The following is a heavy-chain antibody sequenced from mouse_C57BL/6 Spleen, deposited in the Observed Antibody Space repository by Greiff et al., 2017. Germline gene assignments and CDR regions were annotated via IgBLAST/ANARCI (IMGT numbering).Heavy chain of an antibody. D-gene: IGHD2-3*01. CDR1: GYSITSGYY. Sequence: EVQRVESGPGLVKPSQSLSLTCSVTGYSITSGYYWNWIRQFPGNKLEWMGYISYDGSNNYNPSLKNRISITRDTSKNQFFLKLNSVTTEDTATYYCAEGYSWFAYWGQGTLVTVSA. CDR2: ISYDGSN. CDR3: AEGYSWFAY. J-gene: IGHJ3*01. V-gene: IGHV3-6*01.